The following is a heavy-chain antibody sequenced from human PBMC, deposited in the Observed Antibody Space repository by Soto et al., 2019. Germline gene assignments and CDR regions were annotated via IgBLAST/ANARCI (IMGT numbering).Heavy chain of an antibody. Sequence: QVQLQESGPGLVKPSGTLSLTCAVSGGSISSSNWWSWVRQPPGKGLEWIGEIYHSGRTNYNPSLNRRVTISVDKSKTQFSLQLSSVTAADTPVYYCAIVPSSQIAPIHWSFALWGRGTLVTVSS. CDR2: IYHSGRT. CDR3: AIVPSSQIAPIHWSFAL. V-gene: IGHV4-4*02. J-gene: IGHJ2*01. D-gene: IGHD2-21*01. CDR1: GGSISSSNW.